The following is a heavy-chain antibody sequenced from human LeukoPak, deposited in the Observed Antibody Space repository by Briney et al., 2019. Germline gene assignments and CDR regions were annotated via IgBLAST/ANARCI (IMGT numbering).Heavy chain of an antibody. CDR1: GYTFTSYD. CDR2: MNPNSGNT. J-gene: IGHJ6*02. Sequence: ASVKVSCKASGYTFTSYDINWVRQATGQGLEWMGWMNPNSGNTGYAQKFQGRVTMTRNTSISTAYMELSSLRSEGTAVYYCASSQTPYYDFWSGYYEYGMDVWGQGTTVTVSS. D-gene: IGHD3-3*01. CDR3: ASSQTPYYDFWSGYYEYGMDV. V-gene: IGHV1-8*01.